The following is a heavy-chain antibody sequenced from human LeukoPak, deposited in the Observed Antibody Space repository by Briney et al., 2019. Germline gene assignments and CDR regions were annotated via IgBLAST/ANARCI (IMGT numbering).Heavy chain of an antibody. CDR1: GGSISSSSYY. Sequence: TETLSLTCTVSGGSISSSSYYWGWIRQPPVKGLEWIGSIYHSGSTYYNPSLKSRVTISVDTSKNQFSLKLSSVTAADTAVYYCASLSYDSSGYYRYWGQGTLVTVSS. CDR2: IYHSGST. V-gene: IGHV4-39*07. J-gene: IGHJ4*02. CDR3: ASLSYDSSGYYRY. D-gene: IGHD3-22*01.